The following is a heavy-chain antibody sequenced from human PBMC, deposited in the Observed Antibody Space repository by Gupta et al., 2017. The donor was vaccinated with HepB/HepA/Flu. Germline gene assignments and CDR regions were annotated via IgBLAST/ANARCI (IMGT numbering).Heavy chain of an antibody. CDR1: VLRFSILA. CDR2: ISGSGGNT. J-gene: IGHJ4*02. D-gene: IGHD1-20*01. V-gene: IGHV3-23*01. Sequence: EVQLFESGGDFVQPGGSLRLSWSASVLRFSILAMSWVRQAPGKGPEWVSEISGSGGNTYYADSVKGRFSISRDNSKSTLYLQMNSLKVEDTAVYYCAKDLTGTYGDYFDYWGQGTPVAVSA. CDR3: AKDLTGTYGDYFDY.